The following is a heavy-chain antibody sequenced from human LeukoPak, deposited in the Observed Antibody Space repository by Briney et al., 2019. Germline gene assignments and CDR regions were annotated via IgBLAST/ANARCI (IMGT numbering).Heavy chain of an antibody. CDR2: IYDSGST. CDR3: AGYDFWSGHNSNWFDP. J-gene: IGHJ5*02. CDR1: GGSIRSSYYY. V-gene: IGHV4-39*07. D-gene: IGHD3-3*01. Sequence: SETLSLTCTVSGGSIRSSYYYWGWIRQPPGKGLEWIGSIYDSGSTYYNPSLKSRVTISVDTSKNQFSLKLSSVTAADTAVYYCAGYDFWSGHNSNWFDPWGQGTLVTVSS.